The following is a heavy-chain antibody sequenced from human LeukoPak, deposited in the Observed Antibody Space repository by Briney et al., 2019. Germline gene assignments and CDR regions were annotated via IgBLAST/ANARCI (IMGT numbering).Heavy chain of an antibody. CDR1: GFTFTRSA. CDR3: AKDLWTDSSGWNYFDY. CDR2: ITNSGGGT. V-gene: IGHV3-23*01. J-gene: IGHJ4*02. Sequence: GGSLRLSCAASGFTFTRSAMGWVRQAPGKGLEWASCITNSGGGTYYADSVKGRFTISRDNSKNTLYLQMNSLRAEDTAVYYCAKDLWTDSSGWNYFDYWGQGTLVTVSS. D-gene: IGHD6-19*01.